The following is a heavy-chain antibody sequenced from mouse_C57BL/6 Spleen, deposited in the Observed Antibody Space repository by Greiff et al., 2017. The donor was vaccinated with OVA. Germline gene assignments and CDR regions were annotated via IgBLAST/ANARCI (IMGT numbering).Heavy chain of an antibody. D-gene: IGHD1-1*01. CDR3: ARWITTVGFDY. J-gene: IGHJ2*01. CDR2: IYPGDGDT. Sequence: VMLVESGPELVKPGASVKISCKASGYAFSSSWMNWVKQRPGKGLEWIGRIYPGDGDTNYNGKFKGKATLTADKSSSTAYMQLSSLTSEDSAVYFCARWITTVGFDYWGQGTTLTVSS. V-gene: IGHV1-82*01. CDR1: GYAFSSSW.